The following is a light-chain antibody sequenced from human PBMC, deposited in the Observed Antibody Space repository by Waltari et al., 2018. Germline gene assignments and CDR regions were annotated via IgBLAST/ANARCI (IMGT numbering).Light chain of an antibody. V-gene: IGLV1-44*01. J-gene: IGLJ2*01. Sequence: QSVLTQPPSASGTPGQRVTISCSGSSSNIGNNDVNWHQQLPGAAPKLLIYSNNQRPSGVPDRFSASKSGASASLAISGLQSEDEADYYCAAWDDSLNGLVIFGGGTKLTVL. CDR2: SNN. CDR1: SSNIGNND. CDR3: AAWDDSLNGLVI.